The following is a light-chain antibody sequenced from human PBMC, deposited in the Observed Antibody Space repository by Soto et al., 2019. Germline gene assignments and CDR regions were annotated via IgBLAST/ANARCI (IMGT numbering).Light chain of an antibody. CDR1: QSISSW. CDR3: QQYDSYLIT. CDR2: KAS. J-gene: IGKJ5*01. Sequence: DIQMTQSPSTLSASVGARVTITCRASQSISSWLAWYQQKPGKAPKLLMYKASTLESGVPSRFSGSGFGTELTLTISSLQPDDFATYYCQQYDSYLITFGQGTRL. V-gene: IGKV1-5*03.